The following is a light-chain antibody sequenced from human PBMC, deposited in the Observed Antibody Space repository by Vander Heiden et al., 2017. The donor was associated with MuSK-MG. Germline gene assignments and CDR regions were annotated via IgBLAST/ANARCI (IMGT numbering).Light chain of an antibody. Sequence: DIQMTQSPSSLSAYVGDRVTITCRASQSISSFLNWYQQKPGKAPKLLIYAASSLPGGVPSKFSGSGSGTEFTLTIISLQPEDLATYYCQQTYMTLRTFGQGTRVEIK. CDR1: QSISSF. J-gene: IGKJ1*01. CDR3: QQTYMTLRT. V-gene: IGKV1-39*01. CDR2: AAS.